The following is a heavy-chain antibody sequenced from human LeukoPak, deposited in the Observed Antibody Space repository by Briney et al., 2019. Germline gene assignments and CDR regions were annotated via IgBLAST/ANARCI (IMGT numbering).Heavy chain of an antibody. CDR1: GYTFTSYD. CDR3: ASSAMGYSYDTGYMDV. J-gene: IGHJ6*03. CDR2: MNPNSGNT. V-gene: IGHV1-8*01. D-gene: IGHD5-18*01. Sequence: ASVKVSCKASGYTFTSYDINWVRQATGQGLEWMGWMNPNSGNTGYAQKFQGRVTMTRNTSISTAYMELSSLRSEDTAVYYCASSAMGYSYDTGYMDVCGKGTTVTVSS.